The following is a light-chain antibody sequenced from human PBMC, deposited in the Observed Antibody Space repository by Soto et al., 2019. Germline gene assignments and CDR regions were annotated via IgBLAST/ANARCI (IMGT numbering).Light chain of an antibody. V-gene: IGKV3-20*01. CDR3: QQYGSSPRT. CDR2: GAS. CDR1: LSVSSSY. J-gene: IGKJ1*01. Sequence: EIVLAQSPGTLSLSPGESATLSCRASLSVSSSYLAWYQQKPGQAPRLLIYGASSRATGIPDRFSGSGSGTDFTLTISRLEPEDFAVYYCQQYGSSPRTFGQGTKVDIK.